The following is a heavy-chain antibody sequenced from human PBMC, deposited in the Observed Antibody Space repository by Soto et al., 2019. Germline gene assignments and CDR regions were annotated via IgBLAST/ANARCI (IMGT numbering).Heavy chain of an antibody. V-gene: IGHV1-69*13. D-gene: IGHD3-22*01. CDR1: GGTFKKYG. CDR3: ARQFDYDTSGYYYDY. CDR2: IIPLFGTA. J-gene: IGHJ4*02. Sequence: ASVKVSCKASGGTFKKYGIDWVGQAPGQGLEWMGGIIPLFGTANYAQKFQGRVTISADEVTSTVYMELRSLRSEDTGVYYCARQFDYDTSGYYYDYRGQGALVTVSS.